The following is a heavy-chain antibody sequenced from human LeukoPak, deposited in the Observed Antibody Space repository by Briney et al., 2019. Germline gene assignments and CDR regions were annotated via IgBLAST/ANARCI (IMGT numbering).Heavy chain of an antibody. V-gene: IGHV1-46*01. Sequence: ASVKVSCKASGYTFTSYYMHWVRQAPGQGLEWMGIINPSGGSTNYAQKFQGRVTITTDESTSTAYMELSSLRSEDTAVYYCALGDWNPFTRVWHWGQGTLVTVSS. CDR1: GYTFTSYY. J-gene: IGHJ1*01. CDR2: INPSGGST. D-gene: IGHD1-1*01. CDR3: ALGDWNPFTRVWH.